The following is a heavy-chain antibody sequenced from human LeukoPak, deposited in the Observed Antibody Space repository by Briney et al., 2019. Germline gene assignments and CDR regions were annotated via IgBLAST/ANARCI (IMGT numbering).Heavy chain of an antibody. J-gene: IGHJ4*02. Sequence: GESLKISCKGSGYSFTSYWIGWVRPMPGKGLEWMGIIYPGDSDTRYSPSFQGQVTISVDKSINSAYLQWSSLKASDTAIYYCARMIPMVRAVPFFFDYWGQGALVTVSS. CDR3: ARMIPMVRAVPFFFDY. CDR1: GYSFTSYW. CDR2: IYPGDSDT. D-gene: IGHD3-10*01. V-gene: IGHV5-51*01.